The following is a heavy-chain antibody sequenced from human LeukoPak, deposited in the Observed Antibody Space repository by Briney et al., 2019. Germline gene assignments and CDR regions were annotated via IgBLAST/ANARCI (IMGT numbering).Heavy chain of an antibody. V-gene: IGHV5-51*01. CDR2: IYPGDSDT. J-gene: IGHJ5*02. CDR3: ARQERYCSSTSCYPRRLQYQRGFDP. Sequence: GESLKISCKGSGYSFTSYWIGWVRQVPGKGLEWMGIIYPGDSDTRYSPSFKGQVTISADKSISTAYLQWSSLKASDTAMYYCARQERYCSSTSCYPRRLQYQRGFDPWGQGTLVTVSS. D-gene: IGHD2-2*01. CDR1: GYSFTSYW.